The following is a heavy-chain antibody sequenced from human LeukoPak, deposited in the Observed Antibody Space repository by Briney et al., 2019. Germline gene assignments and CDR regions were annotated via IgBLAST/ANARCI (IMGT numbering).Heavy chain of an antibody. CDR2: ISSSSSYI. CDR3: ARNPEQQLVHADY. D-gene: IGHD6-13*01. J-gene: IGHJ4*02. Sequence: PGGSLRLSCAASGFTFSSYSMNWVRQAPGKGLEWVASISSSSSYIYYADSVKARFTISRDNAKNSLYLQMNSLRAEDTAVYYCARNPEQQLVHADYWGQGTLVTVSS. CDR1: GFTFSSYS. V-gene: IGHV3-21*01.